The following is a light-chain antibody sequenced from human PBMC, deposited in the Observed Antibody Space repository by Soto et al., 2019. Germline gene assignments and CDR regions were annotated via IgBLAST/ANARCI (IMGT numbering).Light chain of an antibody. V-gene: IGKV3-20*01. CDR2: GAS. Sequence: EIVLTQSPGTLSLSPGERATLSCRASQSVSSSFIAWYQQKPGQAPRLLIYGASNRATGIPDRFSGSGSGKDFTLMISRLETEDFAVYYRQQFGVTRWAVGQGTKVEV. CDR3: QQFGVTRWA. J-gene: IGKJ1*01. CDR1: QSVSSSF.